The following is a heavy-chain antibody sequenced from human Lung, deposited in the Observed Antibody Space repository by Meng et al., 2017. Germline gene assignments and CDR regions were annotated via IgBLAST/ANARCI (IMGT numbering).Heavy chain of an antibody. J-gene: IGHJ4*02. CDR3: ARGPTTMAHDFDY. V-gene: IGHV4-34*01. Sequence: QVPLRRWGAGLLKPSETPSLTCVVSGGSFSDYYWSWIRQPPGKGLEWIGEINHSGSTNYNPSLESRATISVDTSQNNLSLKLSSVTAADSAVYYCARGPTTMAHDFDYWGQGTLVTVSS. CDR1: GGSFSDYY. D-gene: IGHD4-11*01. CDR2: INHSGST.